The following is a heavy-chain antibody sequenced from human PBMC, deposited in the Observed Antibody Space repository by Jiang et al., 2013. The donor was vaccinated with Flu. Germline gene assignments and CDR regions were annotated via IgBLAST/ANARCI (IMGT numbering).Heavy chain of an antibody. D-gene: IGHD6-19*01. J-gene: IGHJ4*02. V-gene: IGHV5-51*01. CDR1: GYDFANYW. CDR2: IYPGDSDT. Sequence: ESLKISCKASGYDFANYWIGWARQLPGKGLEWMGIIYPGDSDTTYSPSFQGQVTISVDKSISTAYVQWKTLKASDTAMYYCARSGIALAGTHLDSWGQGTLVTVSS. CDR3: ARSGIALAGTHLDS.